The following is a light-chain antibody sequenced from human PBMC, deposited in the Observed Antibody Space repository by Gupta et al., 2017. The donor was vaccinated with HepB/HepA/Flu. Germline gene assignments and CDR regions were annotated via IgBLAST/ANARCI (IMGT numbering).Light chain of an antibody. V-gene: IGKV1-39*01. CDR1: QSITTF. CDR2: DAS. J-gene: IGKJ5*01. Sequence: DIQMTQSPSSLSASLGDRVTITCQASQSITTFLVWYQHKPGKAPKLLIYDASSLQSGVSSRFSGSGSGTDFTLTIISLQPEDFATYYCQQTDTTPITFGQGTRLESK. CDR3: QQTDTTPIT.